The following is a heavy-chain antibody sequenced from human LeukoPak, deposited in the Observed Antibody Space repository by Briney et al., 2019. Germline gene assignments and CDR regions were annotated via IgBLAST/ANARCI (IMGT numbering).Heavy chain of an antibody. CDR2: IYFIGST. CDR1: GGSISSSNW. CDR3: ASTRRDGYPFDY. D-gene: IGHD5-24*01. Sequence: SETLSLTCAVSGGSISSSNWWSWVRQPPGKGLEWIGYIYFIGSTNYNPSLKSRVTISVDTSKNQFSLKLRSVTAADTAVYYCASTRRDGYPFDYWGQGTLVTVSS. J-gene: IGHJ4*02. V-gene: IGHV4-4*02.